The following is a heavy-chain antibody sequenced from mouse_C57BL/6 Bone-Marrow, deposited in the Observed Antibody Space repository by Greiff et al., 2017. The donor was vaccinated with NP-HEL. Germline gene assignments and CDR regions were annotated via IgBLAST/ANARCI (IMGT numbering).Heavy chain of an antibody. Sequence: DVMLVESGEGLVKPGGSLKLSCAASGFTFSSYAMSWVRQTPEKRLEWVAYISSGGDYIYYADTVKGRFTISRDNARNTLYLQMSSLKSEDTAMYYCTRLSTGSHFDYWGQGTTLTVSS. D-gene: IGHD4-1*02. J-gene: IGHJ2*01. CDR3: TRLSTGSHFDY. CDR2: ISSGGDYI. V-gene: IGHV5-9-1*02. CDR1: GFTFSSYA.